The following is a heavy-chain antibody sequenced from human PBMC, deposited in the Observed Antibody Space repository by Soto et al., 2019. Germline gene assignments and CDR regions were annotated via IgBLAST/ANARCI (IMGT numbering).Heavy chain of an antibody. CDR1: GFTFDDNA. V-gene: IGHV3-9*01. CDR3: AISQDRGGRTTFIY. CDR2: INWKSDI. Sequence: GGSLRLSCAVPGFTFDDNAMHWVRQAPEKGLEWVSGINWKSDIGYADSVKGRFTISRGNAENSLYLQMDSLRAEDTALYYCAISQDRGGRTTFIYWGQGTQVTVSS. J-gene: IGHJ4*02. D-gene: IGHD3-16*01.